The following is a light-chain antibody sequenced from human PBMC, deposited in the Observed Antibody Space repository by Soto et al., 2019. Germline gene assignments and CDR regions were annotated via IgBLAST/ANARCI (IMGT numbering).Light chain of an antibody. CDR2: DVS. CDR1: QTLRTW. CDR3: QQYNGYPLT. J-gene: IGKJ4*01. Sequence: DIQMTQSPSTLSASVGDRVTITCRASQTLRTWLAWYQQKPGKAPKLLIYDVSILQSGVPSRFSGSGSGTEFTLTISSLQPYDFATYYCQQYNGYPLTFGGGTKVDIK. V-gene: IGKV1-5*01.